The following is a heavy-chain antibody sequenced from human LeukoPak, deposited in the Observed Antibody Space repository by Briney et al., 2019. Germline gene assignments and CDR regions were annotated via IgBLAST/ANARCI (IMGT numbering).Heavy chain of an antibody. V-gene: IGHV3-30*03. D-gene: IGHD7-27*01. Sequence: GGSLRLSCAASGFTFSSYGMHWVRQAPGKGLEWVALVSYDGSNKYYADSVKGRFTISRDNSKNMLYLQMNSLRAEDTAVYYCARVRSGDLDYWGQGTLVTVSS. J-gene: IGHJ4*02. CDR2: VSYDGSNK. CDR3: ARVRSGDLDY. CDR1: GFTFSSYG.